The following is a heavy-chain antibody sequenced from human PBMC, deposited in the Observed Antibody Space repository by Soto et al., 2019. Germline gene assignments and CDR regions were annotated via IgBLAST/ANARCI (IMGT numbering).Heavy chain of an antibody. CDR1: GGSMSENDYY. Sequence: QVQLQEAGPGLVRPSQTLSLTCTVAGGSMSENDYYWSWLRQAPAQGLQWIGYIYDTWTTSYSPSLKSRVTMSAETSRNQFSLKLTSVTAADTALYFCARGIVRGGFDIWGQGTVVTVSS. J-gene: IGHJ3*02. D-gene: IGHD3-10*02. CDR3: ARGIVRGGFDI. V-gene: IGHV4-30-4*01. CDR2: IYDTWTT.